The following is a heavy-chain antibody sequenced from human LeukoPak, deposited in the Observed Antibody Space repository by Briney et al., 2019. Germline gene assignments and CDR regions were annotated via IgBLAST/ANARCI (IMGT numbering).Heavy chain of an antibody. CDR3: AREFDYVWGSYPSYNWFDP. Sequence: ASVKVSCKASGYTFTSYDINWVRQATGQGLEWMGWMNPNSGNTGYAQKFQGRVTMTRNTSISTAYMELSSLRSEDTAVYYCAREFDYVWGSYPSYNWFDPWGQGTLVTVSS. V-gene: IGHV1-8*01. CDR1: GYTFTSYD. J-gene: IGHJ5*02. CDR2: MNPNSGNT. D-gene: IGHD3-16*02.